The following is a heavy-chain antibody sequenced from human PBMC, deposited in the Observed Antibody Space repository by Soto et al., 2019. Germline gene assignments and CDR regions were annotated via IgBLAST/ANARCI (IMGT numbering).Heavy chain of an antibody. J-gene: IGHJ4*02. D-gene: IGHD7-27*01. CDR1: GFTFSTYG. Sequence: EVQLVESGGGLVKPGGSLRLSCAASGFTFSTYGFHWVRQAPGKGLEWVSSISSTSTFIYYADSVRGRFTVSRDNGKNPLFLPMNGLSAADTAVYYCARGEAVNGAGTLDYWGQGTLVTVSS. V-gene: IGHV3-21*01. CDR3: ARGEAVNGAGTLDY. CDR2: ISSTSTFI.